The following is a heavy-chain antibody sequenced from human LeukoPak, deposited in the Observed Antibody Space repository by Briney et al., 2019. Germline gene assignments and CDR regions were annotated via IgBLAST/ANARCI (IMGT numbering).Heavy chain of an antibody. V-gene: IGHV3-48*03. Sequence: GGSLRLSCAASGFTFSSFEFNWVRQAPGKGPEWVSYISSSGSIKYYRDSVKGRFTISRDNAKNLLYLQMNSLRGEDTAVYYCARDPGDDAYDIWGQGTMVTVS. CDR3: ARDPGDDAYDI. CDR2: ISSSGSIK. J-gene: IGHJ3*02. CDR1: GFTFSSFE. D-gene: IGHD1-14*01.